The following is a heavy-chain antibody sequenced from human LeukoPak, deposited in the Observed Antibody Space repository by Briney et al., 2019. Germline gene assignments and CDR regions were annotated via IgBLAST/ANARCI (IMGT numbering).Heavy chain of an antibody. D-gene: IGHD6-13*01. Sequence: ASMKVSCKASGYTFTSYGISWVRQAPGQGLEWMGWISAYNGNTNYAQKLQGRVTMTTDTSTSTAYMELRSLRSDDTAVYYCARLEQLVPGTNHNDYWGQGTLVTVSS. V-gene: IGHV1-18*01. CDR2: ISAYNGNT. CDR1: GYTFTSYG. J-gene: IGHJ4*02. CDR3: ARLEQLVPGTNHNDY.